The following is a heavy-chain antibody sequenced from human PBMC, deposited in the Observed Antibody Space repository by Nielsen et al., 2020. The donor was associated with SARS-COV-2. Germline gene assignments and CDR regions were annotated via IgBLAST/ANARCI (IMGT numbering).Heavy chain of an antibody. D-gene: IGHD3-22*01. Sequence: GESLKISCAASGFTFSSYAMSWVRQAPGKRLEWVSAISGSGGSTYYADSVKGRSTISRDNSKNTLYLQMNSLRAEDTAVYYCAKEFYYDSSGYPYYFDYWGQGTLVTVSS. CDR3: AKEFYYDSSGYPYYFDY. V-gene: IGHV3-23*01. J-gene: IGHJ4*02. CDR1: GFTFSSYA. CDR2: ISGSGGST.